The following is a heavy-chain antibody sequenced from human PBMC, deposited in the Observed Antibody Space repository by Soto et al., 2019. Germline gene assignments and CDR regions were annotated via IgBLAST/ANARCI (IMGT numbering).Heavy chain of an antibody. Sequence: PSETLSLTCTVSGGSISSGGYYWSWIRQHPGKGLEWIGYIYYSGSTYYNPSLKSRVTISVDTSKNQFSLKLSSVTAADTAVYYCASSYCSGGSCYPNWFDPWGQGTLVTVSS. CDR1: GGSISSGGYY. CDR3: ASSYCSGGSCYPNWFDP. J-gene: IGHJ5*02. CDR2: IYYSGST. V-gene: IGHV4-31*03. D-gene: IGHD2-15*01.